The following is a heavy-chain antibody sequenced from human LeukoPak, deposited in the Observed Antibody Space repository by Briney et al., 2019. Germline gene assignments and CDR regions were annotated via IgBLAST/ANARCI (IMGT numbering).Heavy chain of an antibody. J-gene: IGHJ3*02. D-gene: IGHD3-22*01. Sequence: SETLSLTCSVSGGSIISSSYYWGWIRQPPGKGLEWIGSIYYSGSTYYNPSLKSRVTISVDTSKNQFSLKLSSVTAADTAVYYCASRDRAMIVVVNDAFDIWGQGTMVTVSS. V-gene: IGHV4-39*07. CDR1: GGSIISSSYY. CDR3: ASRDRAMIVVVNDAFDI. CDR2: IYYSGST.